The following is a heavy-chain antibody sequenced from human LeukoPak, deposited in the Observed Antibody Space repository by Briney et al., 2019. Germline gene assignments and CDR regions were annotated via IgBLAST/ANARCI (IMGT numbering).Heavy chain of an antibody. D-gene: IGHD4-17*01. CDR3: ARDEIYGDYGKFDY. Sequence: PGRSLRLPCAASGFTFSSYDMHWVRQAPGKGLEWVTGISFDGKNKYYADSVKGRFTISRDNSKNTLYLQMNSLRAEDTAVYYCARDEIYGDYGKFDYWGQGTLVTVSS. CDR1: GFTFSSYD. CDR2: ISFDGKNK. V-gene: IGHV3-30*03. J-gene: IGHJ4*02.